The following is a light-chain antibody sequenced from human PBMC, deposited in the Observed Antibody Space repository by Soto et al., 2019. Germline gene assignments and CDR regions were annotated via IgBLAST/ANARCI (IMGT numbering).Light chain of an antibody. CDR3: QQLNIDSYPIT. CDR2: AAS. CDR1: QGISSF. J-gene: IGKJ5*01. Sequence: IQLTQSPSSLSASIGDRVTITCRASQGISSFLAWYQQKPGKAPKLLIYAASTLQSGIPSRFSGSGSGTDFTLTISSLQPEDFATDYCQQLNIDSYPITFGQGTRLEIK. V-gene: IGKV1-9*01.